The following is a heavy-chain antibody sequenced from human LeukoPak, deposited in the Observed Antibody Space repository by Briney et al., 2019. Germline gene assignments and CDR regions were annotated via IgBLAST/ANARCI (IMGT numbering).Heavy chain of an antibody. CDR2: IYYSGST. V-gene: IGHV4-39*02. Sequence: SETLSLTCTVSGGSISSSSYYWGWIRQPPGKGLEWIGSIYYSGSTYYNPSLKSRVTISVDTSKNQFSLKLSSVTAADTAVYYCARDQENDDTDWFDPWGQGTLVTVSS. D-gene: IGHD5-18*01. CDR3: ARDQENDDTDWFDP. CDR1: GGSISSSSYY. J-gene: IGHJ5*02.